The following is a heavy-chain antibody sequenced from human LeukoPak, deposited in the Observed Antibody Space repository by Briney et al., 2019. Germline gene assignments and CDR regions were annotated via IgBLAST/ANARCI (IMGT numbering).Heavy chain of an antibody. D-gene: IGHD2-2*01. Sequence: PGGSLRLSCAASGFTFSSYSMNWVRQAPGKGLEWVSYISSSSGTIYYADPVKGRFTISRDNAKNSLYLQMNSLRAEDTAVYYCASVYCSSTSCYGDFDYWGQGTLVTVSS. J-gene: IGHJ4*02. CDR2: ISSSSGTI. V-gene: IGHV3-48*01. CDR3: ASVYCSSTSCYGDFDY. CDR1: GFTFSSYS.